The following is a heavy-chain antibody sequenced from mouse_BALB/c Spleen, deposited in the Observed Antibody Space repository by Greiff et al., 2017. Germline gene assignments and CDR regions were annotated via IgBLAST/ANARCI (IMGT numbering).Heavy chain of an antibody. CDR2: ISYSGST. V-gene: IGHV3-2*02. Sequence: EVQLQESGPGLVKPSQSLSLTCTVTGYSITSDYAWNWIRQFPGNKLEWMGYISYSGSTSYNPSLKSRISITRDTSKNQFFLQLNSVTTEDTATYYCASPYYDYDGFAYWGQGTLVTVSA. CDR3: ASPYYDYDGFAY. CDR1: GYSITSDYA. D-gene: IGHD2-4*01. J-gene: IGHJ3*01.